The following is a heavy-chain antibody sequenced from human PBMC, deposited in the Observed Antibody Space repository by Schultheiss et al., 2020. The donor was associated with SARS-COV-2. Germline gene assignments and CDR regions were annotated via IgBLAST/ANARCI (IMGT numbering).Heavy chain of an antibody. CDR1: GGSISSYY. V-gene: IGHV4-59*01. Sequence: GSLRLSCAVYGGSISSYYWSWIRQPPGKGLEWIGYIYYSGSTNYNPSLKSRVTISVDTSKNQFSLKLSSVTAADTAVYYCARVIVDYYYYYMDVWGKGTTVTVSS. D-gene: IGHD2-15*01. J-gene: IGHJ6*03. CDR3: ARVIVDYYYYYMDV. CDR2: IYYSGST.